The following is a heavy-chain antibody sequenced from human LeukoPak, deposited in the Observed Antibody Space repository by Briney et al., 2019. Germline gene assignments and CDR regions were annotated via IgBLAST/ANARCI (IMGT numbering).Heavy chain of an antibody. CDR2: INTDGSST. CDR3: ARDRRAGMPFSFDY. J-gene: IGHJ4*02. D-gene: IGHD2-2*01. CDR1: GFTFSSYW. Sequence: GGSLRLSCAASGFTFSSYWMHWVRQAPGKGLVWVSRINTDGSSTSYADSVKGRFTISRDNAKNSLYLQMNSLRSEDTAVYYCARDRRAGMPFSFDYWGQGNLVAVSS. V-gene: IGHV3-74*01.